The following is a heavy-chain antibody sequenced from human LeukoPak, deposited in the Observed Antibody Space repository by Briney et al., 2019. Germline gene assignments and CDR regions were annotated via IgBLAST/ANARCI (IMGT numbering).Heavy chain of an antibody. Sequence: PGGSLRLSSAASGYTFSSYSMNWVRQTPGKGLERVSSICSSSSSIYYADSVKGRFIISRDNAKNTLYLQMNSLRAEDSAMYYCARRLSGYCSSTRGYRKAHAFDIWGQGTMVSVSS. J-gene: IGHJ3*02. CDR2: ICSSSSSI. V-gene: IGHV3-21*01. CDR1: GYTFSSYS. D-gene: IGHD2-2*01. CDR3: ARRLSGYCSSTRGYRKAHAFDI.